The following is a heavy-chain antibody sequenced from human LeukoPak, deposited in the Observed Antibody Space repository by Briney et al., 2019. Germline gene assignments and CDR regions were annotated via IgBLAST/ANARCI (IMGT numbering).Heavy chain of an antibody. CDR2: IYPVDSDT. CDR3: ARQTSSGSFDH. D-gene: IGHD3-10*01. Sequence: GESLKISCKGSGYSFTNYWIGWVRQMPGEGLEWMGIIYPVDSDTRYSSSFQGQVNMSADKSITTAYLQWSSLKASDSAMYYCARQTSSGSFDHWGQGTLVTVSS. V-gene: IGHV5-51*01. CDR1: GYSFTNYW. J-gene: IGHJ4*02.